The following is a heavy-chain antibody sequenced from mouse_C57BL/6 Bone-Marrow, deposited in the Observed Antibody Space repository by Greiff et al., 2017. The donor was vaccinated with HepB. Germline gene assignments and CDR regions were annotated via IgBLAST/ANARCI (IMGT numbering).Heavy chain of an antibody. D-gene: IGHD1-1*01. V-gene: IGHV5-15*01. CDR1: GFTFSDYG. Sequence: EVMLVESGGGLVQPGGSLKLSCAASGFTFSDYGMAWVRQAPRKGPEWVAFISNLAYSIYYADTVTGRFTISRENAKNTLYLEMSSLRSEDTAMYYCARHGSSYGGWYFDVWGTGTTVTVSS. CDR2: ISNLAYSI. J-gene: IGHJ1*03. CDR3: ARHGSSYGGWYFDV.